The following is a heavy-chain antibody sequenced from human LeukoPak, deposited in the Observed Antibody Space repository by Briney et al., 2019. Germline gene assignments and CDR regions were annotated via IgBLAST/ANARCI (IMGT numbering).Heavy chain of an antibody. J-gene: IGHJ4*02. D-gene: IGHD5-18*01. CDR3: ARDFTAMGGGGAGY. V-gene: IGHV3-33*01. CDR1: GFTFSNYG. Sequence: GGSLRLSCAASGFTFSNYGMHWVRQAPGRGLEWVAVIWYDGNNKYYADSVKGRFTISRDNSKNTLYLQMNSLRAEDTAVYYCARDFTAMGGGGAGYWGQGTLVTVSS. CDR2: IWYDGNNK.